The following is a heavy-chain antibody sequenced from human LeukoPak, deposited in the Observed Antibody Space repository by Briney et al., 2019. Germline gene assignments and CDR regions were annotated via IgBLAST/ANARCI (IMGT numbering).Heavy chain of an antibody. CDR2: INPNIGGT. V-gene: IGHV1-2*06. D-gene: IGHD3-22*01. Sequence: GASVKVSCKASGYTFTGYYIHWVRQAPGQGLEWMGRINPNIGGTNSAQKFQGRVTMTRDTYISTAYMELSRLRSDDTAVYYCARDQKNHYDSSSYYFTPDYWGQGTLVTVSS. CDR1: GYTFTGYY. CDR3: ARDQKNHYDSSSYYFTPDY. J-gene: IGHJ4*02.